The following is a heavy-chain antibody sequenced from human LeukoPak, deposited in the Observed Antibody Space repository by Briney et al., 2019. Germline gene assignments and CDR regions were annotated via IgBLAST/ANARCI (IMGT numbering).Heavy chain of an antibody. D-gene: IGHD3-10*01. CDR1: GFTFSSYS. J-gene: IGHJ3*02. V-gene: IGHV3-21*04. Sequence: GGSLRLSCAASGFTFSSYSMNWVRQAPGKGLEWVSSISSSSSYIYYADSVKGRFTISRDNAKNSLYLQMNSLRAEGTAVYYCARDPGTWFGELSAAFDIWGQGTMVTVSS. CDR2: ISSSSSYI. CDR3: ARDPGTWFGELSAAFDI.